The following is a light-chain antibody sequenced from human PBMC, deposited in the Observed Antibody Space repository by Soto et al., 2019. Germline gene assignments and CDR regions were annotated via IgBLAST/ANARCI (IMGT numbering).Light chain of an antibody. J-gene: IGKJ5*01. Sequence: SAVCPSIRDSSTITCRASQNIGSFLNWYQQKPGEAPRLLVYSAFRIQSGVPSRFNASGSGTDFTLSISSLQPEDFSTYYSQHAATPPIACGLGTRLEI. V-gene: IGKV1-39*01. CDR3: QHAATPPIA. CDR1: QNIGSF. CDR2: SAF.